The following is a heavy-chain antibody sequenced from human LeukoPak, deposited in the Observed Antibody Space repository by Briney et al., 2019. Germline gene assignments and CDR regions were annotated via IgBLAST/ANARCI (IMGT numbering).Heavy chain of an antibody. D-gene: IGHD3/OR15-3a*01. CDR1: GASISGSGYY. V-gene: IGHV4-39*01. J-gene: IGHJ4*02. Sequence: SETLSLTCAVSGASISGSGYYWGWIRQPPGKGLEWIGNIYYSGSTYYNASLQSRVTISIDTSKNRFSLRLTSVTAADTAVYYCARQTGSGLFILPGGQGTLVTVSS. CDR2: IYYSGST. CDR3: ARQTGSGLFILP.